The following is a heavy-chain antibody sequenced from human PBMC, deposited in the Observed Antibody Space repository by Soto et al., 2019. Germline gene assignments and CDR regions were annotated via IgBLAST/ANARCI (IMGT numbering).Heavy chain of an antibody. D-gene: IGHD3-22*01. CDR2: VGTANDNT. V-gene: IGHV1-18*01. J-gene: IGHJ4*02. CDR1: GYTFTAYG. Sequence: GPEVKMPGASVKVSCKTSGYTFTAYGLAWLRQAPGQRPEWMGWVGTANDNTNYAEKFQGRVTMTTDTSTATTYMELRSLRSDDTAVYYCARELNTDSSAYYSSADWGQGTLVTVSS. CDR3: ARELNTDSSAYYSSAD.